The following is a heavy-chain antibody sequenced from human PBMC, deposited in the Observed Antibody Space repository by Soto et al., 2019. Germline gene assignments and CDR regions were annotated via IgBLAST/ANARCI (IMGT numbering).Heavy chain of an antibody. CDR3: TKDSGPLTFYYGSGTENKYSYYGVDV. J-gene: IGHJ6*02. D-gene: IGHD3-10*01. CDR1: GFTFSSYA. V-gene: IGHV3-23*01. Sequence: LRLSFAASGFTFSSYAMTWVRQAPGKLLEWVSSISPNGGRTFDADSVKGRFTISRDNSKNTLYLQMNSLRAEDTAVYYCTKDSGPLTFYYGSGTENKYSYYGVDVWGQGTTVTVSS. CDR2: ISPNGGRT.